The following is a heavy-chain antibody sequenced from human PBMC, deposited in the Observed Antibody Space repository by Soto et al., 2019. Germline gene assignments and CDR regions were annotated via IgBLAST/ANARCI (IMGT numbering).Heavy chain of an antibody. D-gene: IGHD1-7*01. V-gene: IGHV3-53*04. CDR1: GFTVSSNY. CDR3: ARVGDLTGTRKPYGGGYYYYYAMDV. CDR2: IYSGGST. Sequence: LRLSCAASGFTVSSNYMSWVRQAPGKGLEWVSVIYSGGSTYYADSVKGRFTISRHNSKNTLYLQMNSLRAEDTAVYYCARVGDLTGTRKPYGGGYYYYYAMDVWGQGTTVTVSS. J-gene: IGHJ6*02.